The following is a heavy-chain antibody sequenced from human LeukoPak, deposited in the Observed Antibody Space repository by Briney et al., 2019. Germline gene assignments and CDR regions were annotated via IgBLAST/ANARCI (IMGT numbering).Heavy chain of an antibody. CDR2: IYPGDSDT. Sequence: GEPLKISCKGSGYSFTSYWIGWVRQLLGKGLEWMGIIYPGDSDTRYSPSFQGQVTISADKSISTAYLQWSSLKASDTAMYYCARSENYYYYGMDVWGQGTTVTVSS. V-gene: IGHV5-51*01. J-gene: IGHJ6*02. CDR1: GYSFTSYW. CDR3: ARSENYYYYGMDV.